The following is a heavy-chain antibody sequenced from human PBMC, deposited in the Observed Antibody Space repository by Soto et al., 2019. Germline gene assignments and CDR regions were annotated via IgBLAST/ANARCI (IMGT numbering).Heavy chain of an antibody. Sequence: QVPLVESGGGVVQPGRSLRLSCAASGFTFSSYAMHWVRQAPGKGLEWVAVISYDGSNKYYADSVKGRFTISRDNSKTTLYRKMKSLRGEDTAVYYCARDPYPGRGGDAFDIGGKGTMVTVSS. J-gene: IGHJ3*02. V-gene: IGHV3-30-3*01. CDR1: GFTFSSYA. CDR3: ARDPYPGRGGDAFDI. CDR2: ISYDGSNK. D-gene: IGHD3-10*01.